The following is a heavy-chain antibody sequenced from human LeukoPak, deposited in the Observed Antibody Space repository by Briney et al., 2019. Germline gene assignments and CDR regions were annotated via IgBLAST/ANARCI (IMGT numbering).Heavy chain of an antibody. CDR1: GFTFSGYS. Sequence: PGGSLRLSCAASGFTFSGYSMNWVRQAPGKGLEWVSSISSSSSYIYYADSVKGRFTISRDNAKNSLYLQMNSLRAEDTAVYYCASRGWLQRGNNWFDPWGQGTLVTVSS. CDR3: ASRGWLQRGNNWFDP. CDR2: ISSSSSYI. V-gene: IGHV3-21*01. J-gene: IGHJ5*02. D-gene: IGHD5-24*01.